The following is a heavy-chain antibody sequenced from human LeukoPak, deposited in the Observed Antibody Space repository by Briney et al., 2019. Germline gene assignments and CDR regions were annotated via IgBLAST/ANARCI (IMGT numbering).Heavy chain of an antibody. CDR1: DGSISSYY. V-gene: IGHV4-59*01. CDR2: IYYSGST. J-gene: IGHJ4*02. Sequence: SETLSLTCTVSDGSISSYYWSWIRQPPGKGLEWIGYIYYSGSTNCNPSLKSRVTISVDTSKNQFSLKLSSVTAADTAVYYCARGWGFFDYWGQGTLVTVSS. D-gene: IGHD3-16*01. CDR3: ARGWGFFDY.